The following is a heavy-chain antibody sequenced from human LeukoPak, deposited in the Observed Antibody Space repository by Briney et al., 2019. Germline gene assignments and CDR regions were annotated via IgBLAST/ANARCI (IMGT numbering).Heavy chain of an antibody. V-gene: IGHV1-2*06. J-gene: IGHJ2*01. D-gene: IGHD3-9*01. CDR2: INPNSGGT. Sequence: ASVKASCKASGYTFTGYYMHWVRQAPGQGLEWMGRINPNSGGTNYAQKFQGRVTMTRDTSISTAYMELSRLRSDDTAVYYCARDDWGDYWYFDLWGRGTLVTVSS. CDR3: ARDDWGDYWYFDL. CDR1: GYTFTGYY.